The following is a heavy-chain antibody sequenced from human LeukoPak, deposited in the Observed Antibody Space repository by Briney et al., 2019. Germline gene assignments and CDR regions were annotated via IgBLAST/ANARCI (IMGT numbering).Heavy chain of an antibody. V-gene: IGHV3-23*01. J-gene: IGHJ4*02. CDR3: ANSPKSDY. CDR2: ISGSGGST. CDR1: GFTFNSYA. Sequence: GGSLRLSCAASGFTFNSYAMSWVRQAPGKGLEWVSLISGSGGSTYNADSVQGRFTISRDNSKNTLYLQMSSLRAEDTAVYYCANSPKSDYWGQGTLVTVSS.